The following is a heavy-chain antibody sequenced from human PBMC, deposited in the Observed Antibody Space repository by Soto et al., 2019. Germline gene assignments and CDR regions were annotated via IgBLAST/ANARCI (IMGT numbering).Heavy chain of an antibody. D-gene: IGHD3-3*01. CDR2: IYYSGST. Sequence: SETLSLTCAVSVGSISSGGYSWSWIRQPPGKGLEWIGYIYYSGSTYYNPSLKSRVTISVDTSKNQFSLKLSSVTAADTAVYYCARDNILGILYGGMDVWGQGTTVTVSS. J-gene: IGHJ6*02. CDR1: VGSISSGGYS. V-gene: IGHV4-30-2*05. CDR3: ARDNILGILYGGMDV.